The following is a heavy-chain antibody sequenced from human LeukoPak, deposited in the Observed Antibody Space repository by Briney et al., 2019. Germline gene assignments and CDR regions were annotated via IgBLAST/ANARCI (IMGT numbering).Heavy chain of an antibody. D-gene: IGHD3-10*01. Sequence: SVKVSCKASGATLSRYAISWVRQAPGQGPEWRGGIIPIFGTTNYAQKFQGRVTITADESTSTAYMELSSLRSEDTAVYYCARIVGIASRGYFDYWGQGTLVTVSS. V-gene: IGHV1-69*01. CDR3: ARIVGIASRGYFDY. CDR1: GATLSRYA. CDR2: IIPIFGTT. J-gene: IGHJ4*02.